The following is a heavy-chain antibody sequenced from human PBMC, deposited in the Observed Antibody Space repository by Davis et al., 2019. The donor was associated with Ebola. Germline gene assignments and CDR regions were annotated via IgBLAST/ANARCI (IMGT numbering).Heavy chain of an antibody. J-gene: IGHJ6*02. Sequence: HTGGSLRLSCAASGFPFSSYTMNWVRHAPGKGLVWVSRIKTDGSYTNYADSVKGRFAISRDNSKNTLYLQMNSLRAEDTAVYYCAKGVDYELQYGMDVWGQGTTVTVSS. D-gene: IGHD4-17*01. V-gene: IGHV3-74*01. CDR3: AKGVDYELQYGMDV. CDR1: GFPFSSYT. CDR2: IKTDGSYT.